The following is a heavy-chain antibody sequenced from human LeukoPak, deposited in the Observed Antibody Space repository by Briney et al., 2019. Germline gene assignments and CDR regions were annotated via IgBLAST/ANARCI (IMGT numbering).Heavy chain of an antibody. CDR2: IYYSGST. Sequence: SETLSLTCTVSGGSISSYYWSWIRQPPGKGPEWIGYIYYSGSTNYNPSLKSRVTISVDTSKNQFSLKLSSVTAADTAVYYCARRDDYFDYWGQGTLVTVSS. CDR1: GGSISSYY. J-gene: IGHJ4*02. CDR3: ARRDDYFDY. V-gene: IGHV4-59*08.